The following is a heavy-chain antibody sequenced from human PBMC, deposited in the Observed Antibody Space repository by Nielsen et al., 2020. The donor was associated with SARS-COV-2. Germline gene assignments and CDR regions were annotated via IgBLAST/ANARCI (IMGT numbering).Heavy chain of an antibody. D-gene: IGHD1-26*01. CDR3: AKSAPGWELLIPLLDY. Sequence: GESLKISCAASGFTFSSYAMSWVRQAPGKGLEWVSAISGSGGSTYYADSVKGRFTISRDNSKNTLYLQMNSLRAEDTAVYYCAKSAPGWELLIPLLDYWGQGTQVTVSS. J-gene: IGHJ4*02. CDR2: ISGSGGST. V-gene: IGHV3-23*01. CDR1: GFTFSSYA.